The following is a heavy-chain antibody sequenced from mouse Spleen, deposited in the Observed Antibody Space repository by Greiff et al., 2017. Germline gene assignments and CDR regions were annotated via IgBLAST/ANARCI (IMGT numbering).Heavy chain of an antibody. V-gene: IGHV5-17*01. CDR2: ISSGRSTI. J-gene: IGHJ4*01. D-gene: IGHD5-5*01. CDR1: GFTFSDYG. CDR3: ARRDYHYAMDY. Sequence: EVQGVESGGGLVKPGGSLKLSCAASGFTFSDYGLHWVRQAPEKGLEWVAYISSGRSTIYYADKVKGRFTISRDNAKNTLFQQMTSVGSEDTTMYYCARRDYHYAMDYWGQGTSVTVSS.